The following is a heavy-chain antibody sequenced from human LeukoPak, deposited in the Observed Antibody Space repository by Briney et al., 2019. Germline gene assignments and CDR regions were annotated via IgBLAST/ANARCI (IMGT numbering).Heavy chain of an antibody. V-gene: IGHV3-53*01. CDR3: AKDKANTAARLGFDY. CDR2: IYVSGTT. CDR1: GFTVRDGY. Sequence: PGGSLRLSCAASGFTVRDGYMSWVRQAPGKRLEWLAFIYVSGTTFYAASVKGRFTISRDNSKNTLYLQMNSLRAEDTAVYYCAKDKANTAARLGFDYWGQGTLVTVSS. J-gene: IGHJ4*02. D-gene: IGHD6-6*01.